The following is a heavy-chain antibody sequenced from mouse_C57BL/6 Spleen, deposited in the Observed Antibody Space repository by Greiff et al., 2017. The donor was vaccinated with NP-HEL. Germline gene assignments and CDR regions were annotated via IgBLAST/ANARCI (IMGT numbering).Heavy chain of an antibody. V-gene: IGHV1-52*01. CDR2: IDPSDSET. CDR1: GYTFTSYW. Sequence: QVQLQQPGAELVRPGSSVKLSCKASGYTFTSYWMHWVKQRPIQGLEWIGNIDPSDSETHYNQKFKDKATLTVDKSSSTAYMQLSSLTSEDSAVYYCARCYGSSYHWYFDVWGTGTTVTVSS. CDR3: ARCYGSSYHWYFDV. D-gene: IGHD1-1*01. J-gene: IGHJ1*03.